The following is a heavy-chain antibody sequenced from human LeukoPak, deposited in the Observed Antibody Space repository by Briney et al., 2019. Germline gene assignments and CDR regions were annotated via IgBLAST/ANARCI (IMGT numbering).Heavy chain of an antibody. V-gene: IGHV1-69*01. CDR1: GGTFSSYA. CDR3: ASSELGFCSRTSCHDFDY. J-gene: IGHJ4*02. D-gene: IGHD2-2*01. Sequence: SVKVSCKASGGTFSSYAISWVRQAPGQGLEWMGGIIPIFGTANYAQKFQGRVTITADESTNTAYMELSSLRSEDTAVYYCASSELGFCSRTSCHDFDYWGQGTLVTVSS. CDR2: IIPIFGTA.